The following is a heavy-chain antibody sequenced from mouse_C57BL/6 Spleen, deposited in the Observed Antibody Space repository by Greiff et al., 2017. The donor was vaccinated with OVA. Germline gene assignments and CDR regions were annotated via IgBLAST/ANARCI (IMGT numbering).Heavy chain of an antibody. CDR3: ASRGYSNQRFYAMDY. J-gene: IGHJ4*01. Sequence: LQQPGAELVRPGSSVKLSCKASGYTFTSYWMDWVKQRPGQGLEWIGNIYPSDSETHYNQKFKDKATLTVDKSSSTAYMQLSSLTSEDSAVYYCASRGYSNQRFYAMDYWGQGTSVTVSS. CDR1: GYTFTSYW. V-gene: IGHV1-61*01. CDR2: IYPSDSET. D-gene: IGHD2-5*01.